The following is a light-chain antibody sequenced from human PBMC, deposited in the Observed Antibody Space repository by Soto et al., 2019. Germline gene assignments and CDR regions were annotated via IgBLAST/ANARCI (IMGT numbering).Light chain of an antibody. V-gene: IGLV1-44*01. J-gene: IGLJ1*01. Sequence: QSVLTQPPSASGAPGQMVTISCSGSASNIGRDPVNWYQQVPGTAPKLLIYENNHRPSGVPDRFSGSKSGTSASLVISGLQSADEAEYFCAGWDGSLKGFVFGTGTKLTVL. CDR1: ASNIGRDP. CDR3: AGWDGSLKGFV. CDR2: ENN.